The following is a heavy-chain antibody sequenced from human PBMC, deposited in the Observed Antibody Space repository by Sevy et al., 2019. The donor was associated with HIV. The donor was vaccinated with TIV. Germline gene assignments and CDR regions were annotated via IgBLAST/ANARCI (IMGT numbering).Heavy chain of an antibody. CDR2: FYYSGIT. CDR1: GDSISSYY. D-gene: IGHD5-12*01. CDR3: ARGIVAYYFDY. Sequence: WETLSLTCTVSGDSISSYYWSWIRQPPGKGLEWIGYFYYSGITNYNPSVKSRVTISVDTSRNQLSLKLSSVTAADTAVYYCARGIVAYYFDYWGQGTLVTVSS. V-gene: IGHV4-59*01. J-gene: IGHJ4*02.